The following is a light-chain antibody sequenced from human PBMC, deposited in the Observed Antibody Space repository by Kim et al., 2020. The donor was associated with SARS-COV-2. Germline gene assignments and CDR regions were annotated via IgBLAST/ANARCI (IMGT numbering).Light chain of an antibody. CDR2: DVT. CDR3: SSYTSSKTWV. CDR1: NSEIGGYNY. J-gene: IGLJ3*02. V-gene: IGLV2-14*03. Sequence: GQWFTISCTGSNSEIGGYNYVSWYQQHPGKAPKLIIYDVTKRPSGVSDRFSGSKSGNTASLIISGLQADDEADYYCSSYTSSKTWVFGGGTKLTVL.